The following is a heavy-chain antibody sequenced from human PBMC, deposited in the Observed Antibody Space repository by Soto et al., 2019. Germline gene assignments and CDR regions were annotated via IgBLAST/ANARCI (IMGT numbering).Heavy chain of an antibody. Sequence: ASVKVSCKASGYTFTGYYMHWVRQAPGQGLEWMGWINPNSGGTNYAQKFQGWVTMTRDTSISTAYMELSRLRSDDTAMYYCARRPYGSSYYYYYGMDVWGQGTTVTVSS. CDR2: INPNSGGT. CDR3: ARRPYGSSYYYYYGMDV. J-gene: IGHJ6*02. CDR1: GYTFTGYY. D-gene: IGHD3-10*01. V-gene: IGHV1-2*04.